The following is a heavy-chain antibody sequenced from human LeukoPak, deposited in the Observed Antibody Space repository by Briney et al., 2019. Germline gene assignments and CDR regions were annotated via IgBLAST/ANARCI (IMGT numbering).Heavy chain of an antibody. CDR1: GGSTSSGDYY. V-gene: IGHV4-30-4*01. CDR2: IDYSGST. CDR3: ASYGSNINAFDI. J-gene: IGHJ3*02. D-gene: IGHD3-10*01. Sequence: PSETLSLTCTVSGGSTSSGDYYWSWIRQPPGKGLEWIGYIDYSGSTYYNPSLKSRVTISVDTSKNQFSLKLSSMTAADTAVYYCASYGSNINAFDIWGQGTMVTVSS.